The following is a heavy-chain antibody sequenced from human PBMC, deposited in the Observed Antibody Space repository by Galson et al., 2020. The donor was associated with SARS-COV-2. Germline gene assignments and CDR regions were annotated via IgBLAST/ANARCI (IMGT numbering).Heavy chain of an antibody. J-gene: IGHJ5*02. Sequence: SETLSLTCAVSGGSFSGSYWSWLRHPPGKGLGWLGEINHSGSTNYNPTLKSRVTIAVDTSKNQFSLKLSSVTAADTAVYDCARGGYGSNWYGVHNWVDPWGQGTLVTVSS. CDR2: INHSGST. D-gene: IGHD6-13*01. V-gene: IGHV4-34*01. CDR1: GGSFSGSY. CDR3: ARGGYGSNWYGVHNWVDP.